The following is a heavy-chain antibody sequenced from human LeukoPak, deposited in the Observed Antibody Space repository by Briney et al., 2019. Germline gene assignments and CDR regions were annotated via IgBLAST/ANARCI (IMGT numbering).Heavy chain of an antibody. CDR2: ISSNGGST. CDR1: GFTFSSYA. Sequence: PGGSLRLSCAASGFTFSSYAMHWVRQAPGKGLEYVSAISSNGGSTYYANSVKGRFTISRDNSKNTLYLQMGSLRAEDMAVYYCASDMHLGIAAADGFDLWGQGTLVTVSS. CDR3: ASDMHLGIAAADGFDL. J-gene: IGHJ5*02. D-gene: IGHD6-13*01. V-gene: IGHV3-64*01.